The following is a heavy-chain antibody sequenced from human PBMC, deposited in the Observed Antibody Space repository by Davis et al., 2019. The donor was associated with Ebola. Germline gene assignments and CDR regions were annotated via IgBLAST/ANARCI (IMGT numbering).Heavy chain of an antibody. J-gene: IGHJ4*02. D-gene: IGHD3-3*01. CDR1: GFMFSSYA. CDR2: ISHDGSNE. Sequence: GESLKISCAASGFMFSSYAMHWVRQAPGKGLEWVALISHDGSNEYFADSVKGRFTISRDNSETTVYLQMNSVRPEDTAVYYCARLGVWFGDLTPYYFDFWGQGTLVTVSS. CDR3: ARLGVWFGDLTPYYFDF. V-gene: IGHV3-30*03.